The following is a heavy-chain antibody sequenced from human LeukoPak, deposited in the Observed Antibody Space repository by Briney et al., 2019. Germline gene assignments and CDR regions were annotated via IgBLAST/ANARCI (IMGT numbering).Heavy chain of an antibody. CDR3: ARSPNPYDAFDI. Sequence: ASVKVSCKASRYTFTGYYMHWVRQAPGQGLEWMGWINPNSGGTNYAQKFQGRVTMTRDTSISTAYMELSRLRSDDTAVYYCARSPNPYDAFDIWGQGTMVTVSS. V-gene: IGHV1-2*02. CDR1: RYTFTGYY. CDR2: INPNSGGT. J-gene: IGHJ3*02. D-gene: IGHD2-8*01.